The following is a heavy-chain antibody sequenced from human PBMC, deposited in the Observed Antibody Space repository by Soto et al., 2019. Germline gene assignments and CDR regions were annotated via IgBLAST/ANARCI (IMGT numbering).Heavy chain of an antibody. J-gene: IGHJ2*01. CDR1: GYSFSSYR. Sequence: GESLKISCKGSGYSFSSYRIGWVRQMPGKGLEWMGIIYPDDSETRYSPSFQGQVTISADKSISTAYLQWRSLKASDTAMYYYARGNVGWYFDLGGRGTRVTVSS. CDR2: IYPDDSET. CDR3: ARGNVGWYFDL. D-gene: IGHD1-26*01. V-gene: IGHV5-51*01.